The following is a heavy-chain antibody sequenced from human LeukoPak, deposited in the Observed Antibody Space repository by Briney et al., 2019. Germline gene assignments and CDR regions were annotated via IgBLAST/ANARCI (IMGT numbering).Heavy chain of an antibody. V-gene: IGHV4-34*01. D-gene: IGHD2-21*02. CDR3: ARTGDWSYFDY. Sequence: SETLSLTCAVYGGSFSGYYWSWIRQPPGKGLEWIGEINHSGSTNYNPSLKSRVTISVDKSKNQFSLKLSSVTAADTAVYYCARTGDWSYFDYWGQGTLVTVSS. CDR2: INHSGST. J-gene: IGHJ4*02. CDR1: GGSFSGYY.